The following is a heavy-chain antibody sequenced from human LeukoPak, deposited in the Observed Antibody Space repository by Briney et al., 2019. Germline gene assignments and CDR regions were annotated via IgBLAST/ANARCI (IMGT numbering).Heavy chain of an antibody. J-gene: IGHJ4*02. Sequence: SETLSLTCTVSGGSISSFYWSWIRQPPGKGLEWIGSIYYSRSTNYNPSLKSRLTISLDTTKNQFSLELSSVTAADTAVYYCATRSTRVAATFDSWGQGALVTVSS. CDR2: IYYSRST. V-gene: IGHV4-59*01. CDR3: ATRSTRVAATFDS. D-gene: IGHD2-15*01. CDR1: GGSISSFY.